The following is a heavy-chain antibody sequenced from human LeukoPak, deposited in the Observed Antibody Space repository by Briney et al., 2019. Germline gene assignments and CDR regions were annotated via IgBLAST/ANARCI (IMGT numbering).Heavy chain of an antibody. Sequence: ASVKVSCKASGYTFTSYDINWVRQATGQGLEWMGWMNPNSGNTGYAQKFQGRVTITRNTSISTAYMELSSLRSEDTAVYYCARDPRRGSSSLRGAFDIWGQGTMVTVSS. CDR2: MNPNSGNT. CDR3: ARDPRRGSSSLRGAFDI. J-gene: IGHJ3*02. V-gene: IGHV1-8*03. CDR1: GYTFTSYD. D-gene: IGHD3-16*01.